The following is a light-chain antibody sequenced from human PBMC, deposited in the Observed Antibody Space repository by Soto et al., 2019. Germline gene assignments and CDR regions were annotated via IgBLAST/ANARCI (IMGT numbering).Light chain of an antibody. Sequence: IQMTQSPSTLSASVGGTVNISCRASQSISVSLAWYQQKPGKAPRLLIYDASTLQGGVPSRFSGRGSGTEFTLTVTSLQPEDFASHFCQQYDKYSTFGHGTKVDIK. J-gene: IGKJ1*01. V-gene: IGKV1-5*01. CDR2: DAS. CDR1: QSISVS. CDR3: QQYDKYST.